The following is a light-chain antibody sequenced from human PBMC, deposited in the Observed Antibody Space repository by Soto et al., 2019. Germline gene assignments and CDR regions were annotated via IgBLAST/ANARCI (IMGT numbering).Light chain of an antibody. CDR3: QSYDSSLSASV. CDR1: SSNIGAGYD. V-gene: IGLV1-40*01. CDR2: VNN. Sequence: QSVLTQPPSVSGAPGQRVTISCTGSSSNIGAGYDVHWYQQVTGTAPKLLIYVNNNRPSGVPDRFSGSKSGTSASLVITGLQAEDEADYYCQSYDSSLSASVFGGGTKDTVL. J-gene: IGLJ3*02.